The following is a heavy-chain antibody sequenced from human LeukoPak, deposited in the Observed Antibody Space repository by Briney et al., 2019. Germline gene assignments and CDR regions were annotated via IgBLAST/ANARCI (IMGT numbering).Heavy chain of an antibody. CDR1: GFTFDDYA. Sequence: PGGSLRLSCAASGFTFDDYAMHWVRQAPGKGLEWVSGISWNSGSIGYADSVKGRFTISRDNAKNSLYLQMNSLRAEDTALYYCAKGKNGGNALDYWGQGTLVTVSS. CDR3: AKGKNGGNALDY. CDR2: ISWNSGSI. V-gene: IGHV3-9*01. D-gene: IGHD4-23*01. J-gene: IGHJ4*02.